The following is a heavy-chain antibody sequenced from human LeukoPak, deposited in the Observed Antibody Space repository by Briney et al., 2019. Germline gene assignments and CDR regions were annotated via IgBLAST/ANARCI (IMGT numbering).Heavy chain of an antibody. D-gene: IGHD5-18*01. CDR1: GFTVSSNY. Sequence: GGSLRLSCAASGFTVSSNYMSWVRQAPGKGLDCVSVIYRGGTTYYADSVKGRFTISRDNSKNTLYLQMNSLRAEDTAVYYCARQRLWLLFDSWGQGTLVTVSS. J-gene: IGHJ4*02. CDR3: ARQRLWLLFDS. CDR2: IYRGGTT. V-gene: IGHV3-66*04.